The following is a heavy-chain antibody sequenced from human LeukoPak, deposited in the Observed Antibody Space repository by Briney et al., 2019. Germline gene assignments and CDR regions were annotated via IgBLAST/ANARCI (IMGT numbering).Heavy chain of an antibody. J-gene: IGHJ6*04. D-gene: IGHD2-21*01. V-gene: IGHV4-59*11. CDR3: ARGRPYCDV. Sequence: SETLSLTCTVSGGSISSHYWSWIRQPPGKGLGWIGYIYYSGSTNYNPSLKSRVTISVDTSKNQFSLKLSSVTAADTAVYYCARGRPYCDVWGKGTTVTVSS. CDR2: IYYSGST. CDR1: GGSISSHY.